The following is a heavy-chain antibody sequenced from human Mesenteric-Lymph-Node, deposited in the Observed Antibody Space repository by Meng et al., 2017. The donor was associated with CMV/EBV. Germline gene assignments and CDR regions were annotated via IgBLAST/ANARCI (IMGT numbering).Heavy chain of an antibody. V-gene: IGHV4-34*01. CDR3: ARSSRVDY. CDR2: INHSGST. CDR1: GGSFSGFY. Sequence: TLSLTCAVCGGSFSGFYWSWIRQPPGKGLEWIGEINHSGSTNYNPSLKSRVTISVDTSKNQFSLKLRSVTAADTAVYYCARSSRVDYWGQGTLVTVSS. D-gene: IGHD6-13*01. J-gene: IGHJ4*02.